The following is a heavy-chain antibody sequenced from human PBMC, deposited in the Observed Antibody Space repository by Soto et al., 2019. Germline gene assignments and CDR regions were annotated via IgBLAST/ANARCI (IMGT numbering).Heavy chain of an antibody. J-gene: IGHJ5*02. CDR1: GGSISTTGNY. V-gene: IGHV4-39*01. CDR2: VFYSGIT. Sequence: SETLSLTCPVSGGSISTTGNYWGWIRQPPGEGLEWIGSVFYSGITYYNPSLKSRVTISVDKSKNQFSLILNSVTDADTAVYYCARHFFGVVANWFDPWGQGTLVTVS. CDR3: ARHFFGVVANWFDP. D-gene: IGHD3-3*01.